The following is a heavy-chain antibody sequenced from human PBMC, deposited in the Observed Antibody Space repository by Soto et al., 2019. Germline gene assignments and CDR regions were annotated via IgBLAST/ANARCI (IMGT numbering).Heavy chain of an antibody. CDR1: GYTFTGYY. D-gene: IGHD6-19*01. V-gene: IGHV1-2*02. J-gene: IGHJ4*02. CDR3: PRDRYSSGRDFDY. CDR2: INPNSGGT. Sequence: QVQLVQSGAEVKKPGASVKVSCKASGYTFTGYYLHWVRQAPGQGLEWMGWINPNSGGTIYAQKFLGRVSMTRDTSISTAYMELSRLRPDDTAVYNCPRDRYSSGRDFDYSGQGTLVTVSS.